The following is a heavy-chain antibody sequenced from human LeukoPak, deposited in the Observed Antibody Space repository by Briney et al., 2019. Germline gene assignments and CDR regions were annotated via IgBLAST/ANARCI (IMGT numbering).Heavy chain of an antibody. V-gene: IGHV3-30*01. Sequence: GRSLRLSCTGLGFTFNIHVMHWVRQAPGKGLEWVAFLSHDENNENHADSVKGRFTVSRDNSKSTLYLQMNSLRPEDTAVYYCARDNSGKYAIDYWGQGTLVTVSS. CDR3: ARDNSGKYAIDY. D-gene: IGHD6-25*01. CDR1: GFTFNIHV. CDR2: LSHDENNE. J-gene: IGHJ4*02.